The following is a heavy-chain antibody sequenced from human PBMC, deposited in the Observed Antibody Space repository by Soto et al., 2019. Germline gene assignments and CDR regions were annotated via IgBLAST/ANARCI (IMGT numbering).Heavy chain of an antibody. J-gene: IGHJ5*02. V-gene: IGHV1-69*13. CDR2: IIPIFGTA. D-gene: IGHD2-21*02. CDR1: GGTFSSYA. Sequence: SVKVSCKASGGTFSSYAISWVRQAPGQGLEWMGGIIPIFGTANYAQKFQGRVTITADESTSTAYMELSSLRSEDTAVYYCASFMERSRGGDCYTGWFDPWGQGTLVTISS. CDR3: ASFMERSRGGDCYTGWFDP.